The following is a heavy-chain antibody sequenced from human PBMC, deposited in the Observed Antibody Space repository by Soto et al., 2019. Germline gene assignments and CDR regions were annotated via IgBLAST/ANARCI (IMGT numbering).Heavy chain of an antibody. Sequence: ASVKVSCKASGYTFTSYGISWVRQAPGQGLEWMGWISAYNGNTNYAQKLQGRVTMTTDTSTSTAYMELRSLRSDDTAVYYCARVGEYYHDSSGYYYGYWGQGTLVTVSS. J-gene: IGHJ4*02. D-gene: IGHD3-22*01. CDR1: GYTFTSYG. V-gene: IGHV1-18*01. CDR3: ARVGEYYHDSSGYYYGY. CDR2: ISAYNGNT.